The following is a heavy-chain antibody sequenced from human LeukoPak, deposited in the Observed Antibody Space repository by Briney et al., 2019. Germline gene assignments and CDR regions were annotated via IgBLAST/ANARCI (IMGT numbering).Heavy chain of an antibody. CDR1: GYTFTSFG. D-gene: IGHD3-22*01. CDR3: ARDPHYYDSSGQNWFDP. V-gene: IGHV1-18*01. Sequence: ASVKVSCKASGYTFTSFGISWVRQAPGQGLEWMGWISAYNGNTNYAQKLQGRVTMTTDTSTSTAYMELRSLRSDDTAVYYCARDPHYYDSSGQNWFDPWGQGTLVTVPS. J-gene: IGHJ5*02. CDR2: ISAYNGNT.